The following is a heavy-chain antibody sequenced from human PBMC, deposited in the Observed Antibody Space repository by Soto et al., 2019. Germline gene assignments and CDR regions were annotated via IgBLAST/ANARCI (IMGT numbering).Heavy chain of an antibody. Sequence: QVLLQESGPGLVKPSQTLSLTCTVSGGSISSGGYYWSWIRQHPGKGLEWVGYIYDSRTTYYNPSLISRVTISEDTSKNQFSLNLSSVTAADTAVYYCARGFLEWLSHPYYGMDVWGQGTTVTVSS. D-gene: IGHD3-3*01. CDR3: ARGFLEWLSHPYYGMDV. V-gene: IGHV4-31*03. CDR1: GGSISSGGYY. J-gene: IGHJ6*02. CDR2: IYDSRTT.